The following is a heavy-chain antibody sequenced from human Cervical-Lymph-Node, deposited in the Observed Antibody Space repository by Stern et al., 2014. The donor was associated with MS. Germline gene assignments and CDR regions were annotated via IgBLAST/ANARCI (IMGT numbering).Heavy chain of an antibody. CDR2: IDWDDDT. CDR1: GFSLSTTTMC. Sequence: ESGPALVKPTQTLTLTCTFSGFSLSTTTMCVSWIRQPPGKALEWLARIDWDDDTSYSTSLRTRLAISKDTSKNQVVLTMGNMDPVYTATYYCARSITVSGPYDSWGQGTLVTVSS. J-gene: IGHJ4*02. D-gene: IGHD6-19*01. CDR3: ARSITVSGPYDS. V-gene: IGHV2-70*11.